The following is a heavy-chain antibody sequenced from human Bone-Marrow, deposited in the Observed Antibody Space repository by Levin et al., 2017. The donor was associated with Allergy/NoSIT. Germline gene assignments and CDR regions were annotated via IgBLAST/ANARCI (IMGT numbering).Heavy chain of an antibody. CDR1: GDSVSSGTYS. Sequence: SSETLSLTCTVSGDSVSSGTYSWSWIRQPPGKGLEWIAYIFYTGDTNYNPSLKSRVTFSVDTSKKQLSLKLTSMTVADTAVYYCARSSYSYGHYWYFDIWGRGTLVSVSS. CDR3: ARSSYSYGHYWYFDI. V-gene: IGHV4-61*01. D-gene: IGHD5-18*01. J-gene: IGHJ2*01. CDR2: IFYTGDT.